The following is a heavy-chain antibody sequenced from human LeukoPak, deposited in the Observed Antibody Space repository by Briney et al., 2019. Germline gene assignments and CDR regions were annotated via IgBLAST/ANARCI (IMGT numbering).Heavy chain of an antibody. CDR2: IKHSGST. CDR3: ARNVNGFDY. V-gene: IGHV4-34*01. CDR1: GGSFSGYY. D-gene: IGHD1-1*01. J-gene: IGHJ4*02. Sequence: SETLSLTCAVYGGSFSGYYWSWIRQPPGKGLEWIGEIKHSGSTNYNPSLKSRVTISVDTSKNQFSLKLSSVTAAETAVYYCARNVNGFDYWGQGTLVTVSS.